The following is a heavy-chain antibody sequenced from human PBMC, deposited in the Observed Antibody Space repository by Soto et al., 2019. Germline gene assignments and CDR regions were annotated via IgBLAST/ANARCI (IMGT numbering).Heavy chain of an antibody. CDR2: ISGSGNSK. D-gene: IGHD3-3*01. CDR1: GFTFSSYA. Sequence: EVQLLESGGGLVQPGGSLRLSCAASGFTFSSYAMSWVRQAPGRGLGWVSGISGSGNSKYYADFVKGRCSISRDNSKSTLYLQMNSLRAEDTAVYYCAKGSSYLDFCSGHGDLDYWGQGTLVTVSS. CDR3: AKGSSYLDFCSGHGDLDY. J-gene: IGHJ4*02. V-gene: IGHV3-23*01.